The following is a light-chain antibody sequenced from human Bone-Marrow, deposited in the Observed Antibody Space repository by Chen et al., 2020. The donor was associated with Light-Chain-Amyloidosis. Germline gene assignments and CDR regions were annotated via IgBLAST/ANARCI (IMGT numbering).Light chain of an antibody. CDR1: SGSIATNY. CDR3: LSYQVSIQVV. CDR2: EDD. Sequence: NFMLTQPHSVSESPGKTVIISCTRSSGSIATNYVQWYQQRPGSSPTTVIYEDDQRPSVVPDRFSGSNDRSSNCASLTLYGQKTEAEADYYCLSYQVSIQVVFGGGTKLTVL. V-gene: IGLV6-57*01. J-gene: IGLJ3*02.